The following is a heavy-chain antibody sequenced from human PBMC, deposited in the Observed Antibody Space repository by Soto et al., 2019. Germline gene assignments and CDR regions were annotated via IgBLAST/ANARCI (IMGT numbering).Heavy chain of an antibody. CDR1: GYTFSNYF. D-gene: IGHD6-25*01. Sequence: QVQLVQSGAEVKKPGASMKVSCKASGYTFSNYFMHWVRQAPGQGLEWMGMINPSGGYTSYAQKVKSRRTMPRDMSTSTVYLEMSSLRSEDTAGYYCVRDRSMAATDYWGQGTLVTVSP. CDR3: VRDRSMAATDY. V-gene: IGHV1-46*03. J-gene: IGHJ4*02. CDR2: INPSGGYT.